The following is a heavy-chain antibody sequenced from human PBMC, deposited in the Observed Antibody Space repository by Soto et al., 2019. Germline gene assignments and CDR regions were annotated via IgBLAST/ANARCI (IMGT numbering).Heavy chain of an antibody. Sequence: GESRKISCKGSGYTFTRNWIGWVRQMPGKGLEWMGIIFPIDSDTRYSPSSQGQVTISADNSISTAYLQWSSLKASDTAIYYCATPGGRDFNAFDVWGQGTMVTVS. V-gene: IGHV5-51*01. CDR2: IFPIDSDT. CDR1: GYTFTRNW. CDR3: ATPGGRDFNAFDV. D-gene: IGHD2-21*02. J-gene: IGHJ3*01.